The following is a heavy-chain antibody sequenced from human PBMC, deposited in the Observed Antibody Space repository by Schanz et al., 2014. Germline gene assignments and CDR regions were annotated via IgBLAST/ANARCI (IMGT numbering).Heavy chain of an antibody. J-gene: IGHJ4*02. V-gene: IGHV1-46*03. CDR1: GYTVSALA. Sequence: QVQLLQSGSEVKKPGASVKVSCEISGYTVSALAMHWFRQAPGQGLEWMGLINPSVGNTNYAQKFQGRVTMTADKSTSTVYMEVSGLRSEDTAVYYCARGGFFDSTSFDSWGQGTLVTVSS. D-gene: IGHD2-2*01. CDR3: ARGGFFDSTSFDS. CDR2: INPSVGNT.